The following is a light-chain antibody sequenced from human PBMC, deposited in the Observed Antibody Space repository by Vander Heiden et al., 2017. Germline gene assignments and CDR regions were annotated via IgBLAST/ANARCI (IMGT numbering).Light chain of an antibody. CDR1: QSVSSSY. J-gene: IGKJ1*01. CDR2: GAS. V-gene: IGKV3-20*01. CDR3: QREGGSPMP. Sequence: EIVLTQSPGTLSLSPGERATLSCRASQSVSSSYLAWYQQKPGQAPRLLIYGASSRATGIPDRFTASGSGTDFTLTISRLKPKDFPVYYSQREGGSPMPFGPGTKVEIK.